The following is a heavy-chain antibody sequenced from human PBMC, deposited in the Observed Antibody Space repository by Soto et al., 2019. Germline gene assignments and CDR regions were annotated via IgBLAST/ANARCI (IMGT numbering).Heavy chain of an antibody. V-gene: IGHV1-18*01. CDR2: ISAYNGNT. J-gene: IGHJ5*02. CDR1: GYTFTSYG. D-gene: IGHD2-8*01. Sequence: ASVKVSCKASGYTFTSYGISWVRQAPGQGLEWMGWISAYNGNTNYAQKLQGRVTMTTDTSTSTAYMELRSLRSDDTAVYYCARDSIVLMVYAINNWFDPWGQGTLVTV. CDR3: ARDSIVLMVYAINNWFDP.